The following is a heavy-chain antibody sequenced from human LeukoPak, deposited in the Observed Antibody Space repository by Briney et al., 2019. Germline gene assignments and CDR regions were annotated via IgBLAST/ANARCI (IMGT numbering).Heavy chain of an antibody. V-gene: IGHV1-2*02. CDR3: ARDYYDSSGYQHDAFDI. D-gene: IGHD3-22*01. Sequence: ASVKVSCKASGYTFTGYYMHWVRQAPGQGLEWMGWINPNSGGTNYAQKFQGRVTMTRDTSISTAYMELSRLRSDDTAVYYCARDYYDSSGYQHDAFDIWGQGTMVTVSS. CDR2: INPNSGGT. J-gene: IGHJ3*02. CDR1: GYTFTGYY.